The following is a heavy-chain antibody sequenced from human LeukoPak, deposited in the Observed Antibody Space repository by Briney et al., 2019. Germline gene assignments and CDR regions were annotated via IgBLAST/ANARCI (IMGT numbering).Heavy chain of an antibody. CDR3: ARDSGGSYYGSGSYYENWFDP. CDR2: IYHSGST. J-gene: IGHJ5*02. CDR1: GGSISSGGYY. D-gene: IGHD3-10*01. Sequence: TLSLTCTVSGGSISSGGYYWSWIRQPPGKGLEWIGYIYHSGSTYYNPSLKSRVTISVDTSKNQFSLKLSSVTAADTAAYYCARDSGGSYYGSGSYYENWFDPWGQGTLVTVSS. V-gene: IGHV4-30-2*01.